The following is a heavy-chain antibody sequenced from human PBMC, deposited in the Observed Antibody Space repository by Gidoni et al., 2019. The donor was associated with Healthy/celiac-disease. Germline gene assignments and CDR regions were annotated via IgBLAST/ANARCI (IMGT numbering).Heavy chain of an antibody. J-gene: IGHJ4*02. Sequence: EVQLVESGGGLVQPGGSLRLSCEASGFPFSRYRMKCVRKETGKGLEWVSYISSSSSTIYYADSVKGRFTISRDNAKNSLYLQMNSLRAEDTAVYYCARGYIAARPPVHYFDYWGQGTLVTVSS. CDR2: ISSSSSTI. CDR3: ARGYIAARPPVHYFDY. CDR1: GFPFSRYR. V-gene: IGHV3-48*01. D-gene: IGHD6-6*01.